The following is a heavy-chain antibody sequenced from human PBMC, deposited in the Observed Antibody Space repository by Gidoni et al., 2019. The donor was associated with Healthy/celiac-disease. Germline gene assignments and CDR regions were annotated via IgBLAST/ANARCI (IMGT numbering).Heavy chain of an antibody. Sequence: EVQLLESGGGLVQPGGSLRLSCAASGFTFSSYSLSWVRQAPGKGLEWASAISGSGGSTYYADSVKGRFTISRDNSKNTLYLQMNSLRAEDTSVYYCAKDGRYCSGGSCYYTYYYYYMDVWGKGTTVTVSS. J-gene: IGHJ6*03. CDR2: ISGSGGST. D-gene: IGHD2-15*01. CDR3: AKDGRYCSGGSCYYTYYYYYMDV. V-gene: IGHV3-23*01. CDR1: GFTFSSYS.